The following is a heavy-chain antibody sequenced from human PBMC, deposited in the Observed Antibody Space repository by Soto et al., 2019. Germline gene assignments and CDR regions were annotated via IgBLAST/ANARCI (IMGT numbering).Heavy chain of an antibody. V-gene: IGHV3-23*01. CDR2: ISGSGGST. CDR3: AFRRWHYYDSSGYYYSPDY. Sequence: PGGSLKLSCAAPGFTFSSYAMSWVRQAPGKGLEWVSAISGSGGSTYYADSVKGRFTISRDNSKNTLYLQMNSLRAEDTAVYYCAFRRWHYYDSSGYYYSPDYWGQGTLVTVSS. CDR1: GFTFSSYA. D-gene: IGHD3-22*01. J-gene: IGHJ4*02.